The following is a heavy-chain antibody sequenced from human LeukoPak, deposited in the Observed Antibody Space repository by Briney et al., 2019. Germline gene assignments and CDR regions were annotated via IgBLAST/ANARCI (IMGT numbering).Heavy chain of an antibody. Sequence: GXXXRLXCAASXFTVSSNYMSWVRQAPGKGLEWVSVIYSGGSTYYADSVKGRFTISRDNSKNTLYLQMNSLRAEDTAVYYCAKGWLKFDYWGQGTLVTVSS. CDR3: AKGWLKFDY. V-gene: IGHV3-53*01. CDR1: XFTVSSNY. D-gene: IGHD5-12*01. CDR2: IYSGGST. J-gene: IGHJ4*02.